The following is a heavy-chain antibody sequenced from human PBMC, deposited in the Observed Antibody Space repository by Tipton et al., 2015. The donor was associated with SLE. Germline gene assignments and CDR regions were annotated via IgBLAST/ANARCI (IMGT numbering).Heavy chain of an antibody. CDR3: ARRLTRYIGYDYFDY. J-gene: IGHJ4*02. V-gene: IGHV4-30-2*01. CDR1: GGSISSGGYS. Sequence: TLSLTCAVSGGSISSGGYSWSWIRQPPGKGLEWIGYIYHSGSTYYNPSLKSRVTISVDTSKNQFSLKLSSVTAADTAVYYCARRLTRYIGYDYFDYWGQGTLVTVSS. CDR2: IYHSGST. D-gene: IGHD5-12*01.